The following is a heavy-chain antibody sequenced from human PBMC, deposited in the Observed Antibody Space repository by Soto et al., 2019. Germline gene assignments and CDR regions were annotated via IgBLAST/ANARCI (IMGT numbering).Heavy chain of an antibody. V-gene: IGHV3-21*01. D-gene: IGHD5-12*01. J-gene: IGHJ6*03. CDR2: ISSSSSYI. Sequence: EVQLVESGGGLVKPGGSLRLSCAASGFTFSSYSMNWVRQAPGKGLEWVSYISSSSSYIYYADSVKGRFTISRDNAKNSLYLQMNSLRAEDTAVYYCARWGYSGYDYRDYYYYYMDVWGKGTTVTVSS. CDR3: ARWGYSGYDYRDYYYYYMDV. CDR1: GFTFSSYS.